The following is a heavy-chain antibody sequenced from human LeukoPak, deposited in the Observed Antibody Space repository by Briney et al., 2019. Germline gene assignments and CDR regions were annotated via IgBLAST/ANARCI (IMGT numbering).Heavy chain of an antibody. V-gene: IGHV3-48*02. Sequence: SGGSLRLSCVASVFTFSSYSMNWVRQAPGKGLEWVSYISGSSSFIYYADAVKGRFTISRDNAKNSLYLQMNSLRDEDTAVYFCARRGDIWGQGTMVTVSS. CDR3: ARRGDI. CDR1: VFTFSSYS. J-gene: IGHJ3*02. CDR2: ISGSSSFI.